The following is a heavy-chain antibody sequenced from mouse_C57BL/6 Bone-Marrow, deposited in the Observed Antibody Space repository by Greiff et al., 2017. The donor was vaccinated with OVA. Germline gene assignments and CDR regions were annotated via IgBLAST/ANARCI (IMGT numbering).Heavy chain of an antibody. CDR3: ARKDTTVVPYYYAMDY. D-gene: IGHD1-1*01. CDR1: GFSLTSYA. J-gene: IGHJ4*01. Sequence: VKLVESGPGLVAPSQSLSITCTVSGFSLTSYAISWVRQPPGKGLEWLGVIWTGGGTNYNSAIKSRLSISKDNSKSQVFLKMNRLQTDDTARYYCARKDTTVVPYYYAMDYWGQGTSVTVSS. V-gene: IGHV2-9-1*01. CDR2: IWTGGGT.